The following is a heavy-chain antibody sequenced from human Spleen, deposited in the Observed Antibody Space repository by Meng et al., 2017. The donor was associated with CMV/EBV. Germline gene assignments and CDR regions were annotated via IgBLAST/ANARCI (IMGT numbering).Heavy chain of an antibody. Sequence: GESLKISCAASGFTFSSYWMSWVRQAPGKGLEWVANIKQEGSEKYYVDSVKGRFTISRDISKNTLNLQMNSLGDEDTAIYYCARALDHDYHDYYFDLWGQGTLVTVSS. CDR1: GFTFSSYW. V-gene: IGHV3-7*03. D-gene: IGHD4-17*01. J-gene: IGHJ4*02. CDR2: IKQEGSEK. CDR3: ARALDHDYHDYYFDL.